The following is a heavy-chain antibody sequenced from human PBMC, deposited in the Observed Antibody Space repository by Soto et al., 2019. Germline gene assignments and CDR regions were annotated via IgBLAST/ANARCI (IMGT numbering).Heavy chain of an antibody. Sequence: QVHLQESGPGLVKPSGTLSLTCAVSGGSINSGYWWNWVRQPPGKGREWIGEVSHEGNTIYNPSLNSRVLISVDKSRNESALTLISVTAADTAVYYCARDFKSPYDAWAFDSWGQGSLVTVSS. J-gene: IGHJ4*02. D-gene: IGHD3-3*01. V-gene: IGHV4-4*02. CDR3: ARDFKSPYDAWAFDS. CDR2: VSHEGNT. CDR1: GGSINSGYW.